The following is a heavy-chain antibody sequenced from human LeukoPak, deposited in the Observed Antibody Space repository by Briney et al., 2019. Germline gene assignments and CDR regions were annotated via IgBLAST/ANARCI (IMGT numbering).Heavy chain of an antibody. CDR3: ASGGSERRFDY. D-gene: IGHD3-10*01. Sequence: SVKVSCKASGGTFSSYAISWVRQAPGQGLEWMGGIIPIFGTANYAQKFRGRVTITTDESTSTAYMELSSLRSEDTAVYYCASGGSERRFDYWGQGTLVTVSS. J-gene: IGHJ4*02. CDR1: GGTFSSYA. V-gene: IGHV1-69*05. CDR2: IIPIFGTA.